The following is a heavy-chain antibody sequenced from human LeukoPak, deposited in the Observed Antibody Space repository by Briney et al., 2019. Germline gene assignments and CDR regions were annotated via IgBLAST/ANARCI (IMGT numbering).Heavy chain of an antibody. J-gene: IGHJ6*04. V-gene: IGHV3-48*04. CDR1: GFTFSSYS. CDR3: AELGITMIGGV. Sequence: GGSLRLSWAASGFTFSSYSMNWVRQAPGKGLEWVSYISSSGSPIYYADSVKGRFTISRDNAKNSLYLQMNSLRAEDTAVYYCAELGITMIGGVWGKGTTVTISS. CDR2: ISSSGSPI. D-gene: IGHD3-10*02.